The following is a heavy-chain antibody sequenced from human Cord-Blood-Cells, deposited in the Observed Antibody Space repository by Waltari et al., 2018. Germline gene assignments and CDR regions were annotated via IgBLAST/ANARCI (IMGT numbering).Heavy chain of an antibody. CDR1: GFTFHDSA. J-gene: IGHJ4*02. CDR2: ISWNSGSI. D-gene: IGHD6-13*01. V-gene: IGHV3-9*03. CDR3: AKGSGGYSSSWYDY. Sequence: EVQLVESGGGLVQPGRSLRLSCAASGFTFHDSAMHWVRQAPGKGLEWVSGISWNSGSIGYADSVKGRFTISRDNAKNSLYLQMNSLRAEDMALYYCAKGSGGYSSSWYDYWGQGTLVTVSS.